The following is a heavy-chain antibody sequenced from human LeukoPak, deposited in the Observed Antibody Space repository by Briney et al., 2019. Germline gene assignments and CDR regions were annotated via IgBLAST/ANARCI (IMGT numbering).Heavy chain of an antibody. Sequence: GRSLRLSCAASGFTFSSFGMHWVRQAPGKGLGWVAVIWYDGSNKYYADSVKGRFTISRDSSKNTLYLQMNSLRAEDTAVYYCARDWNNDYFDYWGQGTLVTVSS. CDR3: ARDWNNDYFDY. J-gene: IGHJ4*02. D-gene: IGHD1/OR15-1a*01. CDR1: GFTFSSFG. V-gene: IGHV3-33*01. CDR2: IWYDGSNK.